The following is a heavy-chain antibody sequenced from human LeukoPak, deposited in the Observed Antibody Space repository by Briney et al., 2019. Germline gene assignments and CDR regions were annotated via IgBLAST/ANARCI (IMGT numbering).Heavy chain of an antibody. CDR1: GGSISSYY. D-gene: IGHD6-13*01. V-gene: IGHV4-59*01. CDR2: IYYSGST. Sequence: SETLSLTCTVSGGSISSYYWSWIRQPPGKGLEWIGYIYYSGSTNYNPSLKSRVTISVDTSKNQLSLKLSSVTAADTAVYYCARARTGSWAYDYWGQGTLVTVSS. CDR3: ARARTGSWAYDY. J-gene: IGHJ4*02.